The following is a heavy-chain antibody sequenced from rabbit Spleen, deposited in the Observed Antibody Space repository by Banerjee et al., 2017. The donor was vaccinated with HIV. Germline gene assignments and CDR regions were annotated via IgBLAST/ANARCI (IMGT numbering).Heavy chain of an antibody. CDR1: GFSFNSIFW. J-gene: IGHJ6*01. Sequence: QSLEESGGGLVKPGASLTLTCTTSGFSFNSIFWMYWVRQAPGKGLEWIGTIYGGDDDVDYASWAKGRFTISKDSSTTVTLKVTSLTGADTATYFCARDVLYVESVWGPGTLVTVS. V-gene: IGHV1S40*01. CDR2: IYGGDDDV. CDR3: ARDVLYVESV.